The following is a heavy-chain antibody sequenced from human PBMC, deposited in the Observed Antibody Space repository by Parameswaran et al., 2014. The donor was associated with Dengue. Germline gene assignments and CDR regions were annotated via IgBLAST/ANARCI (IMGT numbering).Heavy chain of an antibody. CDR1: GFTFSSYW. Sequence: GGSLRLSCAASGFTFSSYWVSWVRQAPEKGLEWVASIKPDGSETYFVDSVTGRFTISRDNAKNSLSLQMNNLRAEDTAVYYCSRDRPTGTIGLFFDFWGQGTQVTVSS. D-gene: IGHD1-1*01. CDR2: IKPDGSET. J-gene: IGHJ4*02. CDR3: SRDRPTGTIGLFFDF. V-gene: IGHV3-7*01.